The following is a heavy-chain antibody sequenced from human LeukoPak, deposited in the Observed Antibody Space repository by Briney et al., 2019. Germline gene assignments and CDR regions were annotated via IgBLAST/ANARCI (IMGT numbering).Heavy chain of an antibody. CDR2: ITSRSSDI. Sequence: PGGSLRLSCEASGFTFSSYGMHWVRQAPGKGLEWVSYITSRSSDIYYADSVKGRFTISRDNAKTSLYLQMNSLRAEDTAVYYCASTYDYVWGSFRTVYFDYWGQGTLVTVSS. J-gene: IGHJ4*02. D-gene: IGHD3-16*02. CDR3: ASTYDYVWGSFRTVYFDY. V-gene: IGHV3-21*01. CDR1: GFTFSSYG.